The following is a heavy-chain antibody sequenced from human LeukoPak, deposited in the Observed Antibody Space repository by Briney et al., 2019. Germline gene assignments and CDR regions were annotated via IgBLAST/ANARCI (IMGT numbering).Heavy chain of an antibody. J-gene: IGHJ6*04. CDR3: ARNPANYNILTGYHLPNYGMDV. Sequence: GASVNVTCKASGYTFTSYVISWVRQAPAQELEWIGRISTYNGNTNYARKLQERVTITTDTSTSTAYMELRSLRCNDTAVYYCARNPANYNILTGYHLPNYGMDVWGKGTTVTVSS. CDR1: GYTFTSYV. V-gene: IGHV1-18*01. D-gene: IGHD3-9*01. CDR2: ISTYNGNT.